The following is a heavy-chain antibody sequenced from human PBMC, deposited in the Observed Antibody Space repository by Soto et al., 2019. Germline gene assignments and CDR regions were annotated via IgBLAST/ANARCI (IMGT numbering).Heavy chain of an antibody. V-gene: IGHV3-33*01. CDR3: ARDHDDFWSGYYMGPFDY. CDR1: GFTFSSYG. CDR2: IWYDGSNK. D-gene: IGHD3-3*01. J-gene: IGHJ4*02. Sequence: GGSLRLSCAASGFTFSSYGMHWVRQAPGKGLEWVAVIWYDGSNKYYADSVKGRFTISRDNSKNTLYLQMNSLRAEDTAVYYCARDHDDFWSGYYMGPFDYWGQGTLVTVSS.